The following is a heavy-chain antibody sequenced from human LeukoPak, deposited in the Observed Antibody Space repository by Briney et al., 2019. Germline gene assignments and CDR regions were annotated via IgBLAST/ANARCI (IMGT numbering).Heavy chain of an antibody. D-gene: IGHD6-19*01. V-gene: IGHV3-33*06. Sequence: PGGSLRLSCAASGFTFSDYYMSWIRQAPGKGLEWVAVIWYGGSNKYYADSVKGRFTISRDNSKNTLYLQMNSLRAEDTAVYYCAKVHFQWLVLGYYFDYWGQGTLVTVSS. CDR3: AKVHFQWLVLGYYFDY. CDR1: GFTFSDYY. CDR2: IWYGGSNK. J-gene: IGHJ4*02.